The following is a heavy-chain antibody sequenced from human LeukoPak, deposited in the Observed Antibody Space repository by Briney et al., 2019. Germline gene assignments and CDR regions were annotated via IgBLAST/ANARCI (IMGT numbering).Heavy chain of an antibody. CDR3: ARETMVRGAIIPY. Sequence: GAAGKLSCKASGYAFTSYGIGLVRQAPGQGLELMWLISAYSGNTSSAQELQGRVTMTTDTSTSTAYMELRSLRSDDTAVYYCARETMVRGAIIPYWGQGTLVTVSS. CDR1: GYAFTSYG. J-gene: IGHJ4*02. D-gene: IGHD3-10*01. V-gene: IGHV1-18*01. CDR2: ISAYSGNT.